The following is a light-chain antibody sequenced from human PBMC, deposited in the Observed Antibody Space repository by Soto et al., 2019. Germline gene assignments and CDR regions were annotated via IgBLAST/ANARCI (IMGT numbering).Light chain of an antibody. J-gene: IGKJ1*01. Sequence: IVMTQSPLSLPVTPGEPASISCRSSQSLLHSNGYNYLDWYLQKPGQSPQLLIYLGSNRASGVPDMFSGSGSGTDFTLKISRVEAEDVGVYYCIQALQTPWTFGQGTKVEIK. V-gene: IGKV2-28*01. CDR2: LGS. CDR3: IQALQTPWT. CDR1: QSLLHSNGYNY.